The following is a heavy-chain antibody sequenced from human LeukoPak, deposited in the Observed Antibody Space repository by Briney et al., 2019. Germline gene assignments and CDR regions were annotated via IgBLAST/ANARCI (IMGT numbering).Heavy chain of an antibody. D-gene: IGHD6-19*01. CDR1: GFTFSSDG. CDR2: IWYDGSNR. Sequence: GGSLRLSCAASGFTFSSDGMHWVRQAPGKGLEWVAVIWYDGSNRYYADSVKGRFTISRDNSKNTLYLQMNSLRAEDTAVYYCARDREYSSGWYGYCYYMDVWGKGTTVTVSS. J-gene: IGHJ6*03. CDR3: ARDREYSSGWYGYCYYMDV. V-gene: IGHV3-33*01.